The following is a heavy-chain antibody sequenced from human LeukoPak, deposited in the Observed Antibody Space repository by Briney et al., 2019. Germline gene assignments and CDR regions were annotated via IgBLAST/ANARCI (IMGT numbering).Heavy chain of an antibody. V-gene: IGHV1-24*01. CDR3: ATILSDYDSSGYLGAFDI. CDR1: VYTLTELS. Sequence: ASVTVSFTFSVYTLTELSMHWVRQAPGKGLEWMGGFDPEDGETIYAQKFQGRVTMTEDTSTDTAYMELSSLRSEDTAVYYCATILSDYDSSGYLGAFDIWSQGTMVTVSS. CDR2: FDPEDGET. D-gene: IGHD3-22*01. J-gene: IGHJ3*02.